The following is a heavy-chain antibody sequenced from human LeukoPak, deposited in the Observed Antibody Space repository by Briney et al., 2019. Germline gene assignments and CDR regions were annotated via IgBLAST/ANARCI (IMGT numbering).Heavy chain of an antibody. Sequence: GASVKVSCKASGYTFTSYYMHWVRQAPGQGLEWMGIINPSGGSTSYAQKFQGRVTMTRDTSTSTVYMELSSLRSEDTAVYYCARGSTPNDSSGYFHDYWGQGTLVTVSS. D-gene: IGHD3-22*01. CDR1: GYTFTSYY. V-gene: IGHV1-46*01. CDR3: ARGSTPNDSSGYFHDY. CDR2: INPSGGST. J-gene: IGHJ4*02.